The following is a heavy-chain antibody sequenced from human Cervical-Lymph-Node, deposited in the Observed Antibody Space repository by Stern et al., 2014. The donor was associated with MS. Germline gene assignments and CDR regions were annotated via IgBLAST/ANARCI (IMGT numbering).Heavy chain of an antibody. D-gene: IGHD3-16*01. CDR3: AGGGWFDP. Sequence: QVQLVQSGAEVKKPGSSVRVSCKASGVTFNNYAFSWVRQAPGQGLEWMGGIIPRMSKTNFARKFQGRVTITADEPTSTAYMELSSLRSEGTAVYYCAGGGWFDPWGQGTLVTVSS. CDR1: GVTFNNYA. V-gene: IGHV1-69*01. CDR2: IIPRMSKT. J-gene: IGHJ5*02.